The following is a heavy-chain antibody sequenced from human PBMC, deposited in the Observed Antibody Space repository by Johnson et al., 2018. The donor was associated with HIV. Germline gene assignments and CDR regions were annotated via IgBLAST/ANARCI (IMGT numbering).Heavy chain of an antibody. CDR1: GFTFSSYD. D-gene: IGHD1-26*01. J-gene: IGHJ3*02. V-gene: IGHV3-13*01. CDR3: TTDVPGGPYYNAFDI. Sequence: VQLVESGGGLVQPGGSLRLSCAASGFTFSSYDMHWVRQATGKGLEWVSAIGTAGDTYYPGSVKGRFTISRDNSRNTLYLQMNSLKTEDMAVYYCTTDVPGGPYYNAFDIWGQGTMVTVSS. CDR2: IGTAGDT.